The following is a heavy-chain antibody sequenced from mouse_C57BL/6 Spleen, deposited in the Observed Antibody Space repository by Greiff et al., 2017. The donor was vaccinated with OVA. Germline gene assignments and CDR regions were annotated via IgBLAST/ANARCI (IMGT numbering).Heavy chain of an antibody. J-gene: IGHJ2*01. Sequence: EVMLVESGGGLVQPGGSLSLSCAASGFTFTDYYMSWVRQPPGKALEWLGFIRNKANGYTTEYSASVKGRFTISRDNSQSILYLQMNALRAEDSATYYCASLSRWYFDYWGQGTTLTVSS. CDR2: IRNKANGYTT. CDR3: ASLSRWYFDY. CDR1: GFTFTDYY. V-gene: IGHV7-3*01. D-gene: IGHD2-3*01.